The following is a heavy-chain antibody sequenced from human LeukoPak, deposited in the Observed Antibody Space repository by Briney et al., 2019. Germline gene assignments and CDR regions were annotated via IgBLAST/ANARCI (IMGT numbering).Heavy chain of an antibody. Sequence: GGSLRLSCAASGFTFSSYWMSWVRQAPGKGLEWVSYISSSSSTIYYADSVKGRFTISRDNAKNSLYLQMNSLRAEDTAVYYCARDARRYCSSTSCKSFDYWGQGTLVTVSS. D-gene: IGHD2-2*01. CDR1: GFTFSSYW. J-gene: IGHJ4*02. V-gene: IGHV3-48*01. CDR3: ARDARRYCSSTSCKSFDY. CDR2: ISSSSSTI.